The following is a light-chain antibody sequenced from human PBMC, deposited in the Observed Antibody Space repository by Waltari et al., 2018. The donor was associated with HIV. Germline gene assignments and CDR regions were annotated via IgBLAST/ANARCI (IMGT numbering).Light chain of an antibody. J-gene: IGKJ5*01. CDR3: QQFGTSPIT. V-gene: IGKV3-20*01. CDR1: QIISTSQ. Sequence: EILLPQSPDTLSVSTGHSATLSCRASQIISTSQLAWYQQKPGQAPRLVIYGASIRATGIPDRFSGSGSGTDFTLTISRLEPEDSAVFYCQQFGTSPITFGLGTRLEI. CDR2: GAS.